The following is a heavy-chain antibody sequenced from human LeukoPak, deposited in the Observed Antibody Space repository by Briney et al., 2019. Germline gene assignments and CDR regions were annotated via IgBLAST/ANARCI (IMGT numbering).Heavy chain of an antibody. J-gene: IGHJ4*02. D-gene: IGHD1-26*01. CDR3: TRDGGSFCDFDY. V-gene: IGHV3-64*02. CDR1: GFSFRNYA. CDR2: INTDGRIT. Sequence: GGSLRLSCVASGFSFRNYAIHWVRQAPGKGLEYVSVINTDGRITYYADSVKGRFTISRDNSKNTVYLQMRSLRGEDMAVYYCTRDGGSFCDFDYWGQGALVTVSS.